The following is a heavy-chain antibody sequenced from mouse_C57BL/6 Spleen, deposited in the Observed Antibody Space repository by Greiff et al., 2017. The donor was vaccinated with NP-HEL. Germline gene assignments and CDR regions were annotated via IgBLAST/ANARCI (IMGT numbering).Heavy chain of an antibody. CDR1: GFTFSSYA. CDR3: ARYYGSSYWYFDV. J-gene: IGHJ1*03. V-gene: IGHV5-4*03. D-gene: IGHD1-1*01. Sequence: EVKVEESGGGLVKPGGSLKLSCAASGFTFSSYAMSWVRQTPEKRLEWVATISDGGSYTYYPDNVKGRFTISRDNAKNNLYLQMSHLKSEDTAMYYCARYYGSSYWYFDVWGTGTTVTVSS. CDR2: ISDGGSYT.